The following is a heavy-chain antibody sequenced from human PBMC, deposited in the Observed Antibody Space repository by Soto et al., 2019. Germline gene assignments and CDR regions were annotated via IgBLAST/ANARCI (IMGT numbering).Heavy chain of an antibody. CDR1: GFGFSRYS. J-gene: IGHJ3*02. Sequence: GGSLRLSCASSGFGFSRYSMNLVRQAPGKGLEWVSCISSSSAYIQYADSVKGRFTIFRDNAKNSLYLQMNSLRAEDTAVYYCARDPGYDAFDIWGQGTMVTVSS. CDR3: ARDPGYDAFDI. V-gene: IGHV3-21*01. D-gene: IGHD2-15*01. CDR2: ISSSSAYI.